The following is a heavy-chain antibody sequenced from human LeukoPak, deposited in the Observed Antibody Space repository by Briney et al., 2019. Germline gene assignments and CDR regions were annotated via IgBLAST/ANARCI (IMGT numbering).Heavy chain of an antibody. CDR1: GSTFITTA. CDR2: ISGSGGSR. CDR3: AKGRFGDLLCDY. J-gene: IGHJ4*02. Sequence: GRSLRLACAASGSTFITTAMSSVRPARGEWLGWVSAISGSGGSRYNADTVTGRFTIFRYNSKNTLYLQMKSLRAEDTAVYYCAKGRFGDLLCDYGGQGT. D-gene: IGHD3-10*01. V-gene: IGHV3-23*01.